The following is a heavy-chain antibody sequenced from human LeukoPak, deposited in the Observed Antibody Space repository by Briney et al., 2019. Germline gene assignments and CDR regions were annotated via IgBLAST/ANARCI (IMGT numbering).Heavy chain of an antibody. CDR2: IYYTGHT. J-gene: IGHJ5*02. Sequence: PSETLSLTCAVSGGSISSSPYYWGWIRQPPGKGLEWIGSIYYTGHTYYNPSLKSPVTISVDTSKNQFSLKLSSVTAADTAVYYCAKHLRRRFFSKTLGFDPWGEGTLVTVSS. CDR1: GGSISSSPYY. CDR3: AKHLRRRFFSKTLGFDP. V-gene: IGHV4-39*01. D-gene: IGHD3-3*01.